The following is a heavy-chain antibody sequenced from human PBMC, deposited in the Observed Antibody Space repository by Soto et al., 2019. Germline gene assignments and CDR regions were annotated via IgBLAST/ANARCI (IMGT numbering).Heavy chain of an antibody. J-gene: IGHJ4*02. CDR3: ASMINPPY. CDR2: ISSSGNNI. D-gene: IGHD3-16*01. V-gene: IGHV3-48*03. CDR1: GFTLSSYD. Sequence: GSLRLSCAASGFTLSSYDMNWVRQAPGKGLEWVSDISSSGNNIHYADSVKGRFTISRDNAKNSLYLQMTSLRTEDTAVYYCASMINPPYWGQGTLVTVSS.